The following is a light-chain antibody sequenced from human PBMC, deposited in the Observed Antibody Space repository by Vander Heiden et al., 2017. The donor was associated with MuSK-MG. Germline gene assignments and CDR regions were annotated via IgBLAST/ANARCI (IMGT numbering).Light chain of an antibody. CDR3: QQYGSSPTT. V-gene: IGKV3-20*01. Sequence: EIVLTQSPGTLSLSPGERATLSCRASQSVSSSYLAWYQQKLGQAPRLLIYGASSRATGIPDRFSGSGSGTDFTLTISRLEPEDFAVYYCQQYGSSPTTFGQGTKVXIK. CDR2: GAS. CDR1: QSVSSSY. J-gene: IGKJ1*01.